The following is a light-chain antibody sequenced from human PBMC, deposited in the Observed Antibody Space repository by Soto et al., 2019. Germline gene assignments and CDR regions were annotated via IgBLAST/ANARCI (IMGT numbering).Light chain of an antibody. J-gene: IGKJ1*01. V-gene: IGKV3-20*01. CDR1: QSVSSSY. Sequence: EIVLTQSPGTLSLSPGERATLSCRASQSVSSSYLAWYQQKPGQAPRLLIYGASSRATGVPDRFSGSGSGTDFTLTVSRLEPDDVAVYYCQQYATSPWTFGQGTKVEIK. CDR3: QQYATSPWT. CDR2: GAS.